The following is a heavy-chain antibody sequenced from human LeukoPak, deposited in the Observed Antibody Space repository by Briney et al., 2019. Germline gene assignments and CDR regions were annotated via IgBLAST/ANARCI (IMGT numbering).Heavy chain of an antibody. CDR1: GFTFSSYA. V-gene: IGHV3-23*01. J-gene: IGHJ4*02. CDR3: AKARYYYATQTGTFDY. D-gene: IGHD3-10*01. CDR2: ISGSGGST. Sequence: GGSLRLSCAASGFTFSSYAMSWVRQAPGKGLEWVSAISGSGGSTYYADSVKGRFTISRDNSKNTLYLQMNSLRAEDTAVYYCAKARYYYATQTGTFDYWGQGTLVTVSS.